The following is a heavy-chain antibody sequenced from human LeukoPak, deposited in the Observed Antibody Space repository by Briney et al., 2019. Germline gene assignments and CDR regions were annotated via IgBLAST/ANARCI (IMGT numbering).Heavy chain of an antibody. V-gene: IGHV3-30*04. J-gene: IGHJ4*02. CDR1: GFTFSSFG. Sequence: GGSLRLSCAASGFTFSSFGLHWARQAPGRGLEWVALISPDGSYAYYADSVKGRFTISRDNSENTFYLQLTNVRSEDAAVYFCARDHGAFDYWGQGTLVTVSS. D-gene: IGHD3-10*01. CDR2: ISPDGSYA. CDR3: ARDHGAFDY.